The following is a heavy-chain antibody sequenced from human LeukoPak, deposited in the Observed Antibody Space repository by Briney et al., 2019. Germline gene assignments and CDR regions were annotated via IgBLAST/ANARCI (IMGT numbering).Heavy chain of an antibody. V-gene: IGHV3-7*01. Sequence: GGSLRLSCAASGSTFSNYWMSWVRQAPGKGLEWVANIKQDGSEKYYVDSVKGRFTISRDNAKNSLYLQMNSLRAEDTAVYYCARMGYCSSTSCPPLTRMDVWGQGTTVTVSS. D-gene: IGHD2-2*01. J-gene: IGHJ6*02. CDR2: IKQDGSEK. CDR3: ARMGYCSSTSCPPLTRMDV. CDR1: GSTFSNYW.